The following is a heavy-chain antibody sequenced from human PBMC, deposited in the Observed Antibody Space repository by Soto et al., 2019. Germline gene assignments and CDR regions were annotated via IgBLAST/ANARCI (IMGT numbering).Heavy chain of an antibody. CDR3: AREPFDGMDV. CDR2: IHYSGNT. V-gene: IGHV4-30-4*01. CDR1: GGSVNTGDNY. Sequence: VQLRQSGPGPVKPSQTLSRACLVFGGSVNTGDNYWSWVRQSPGRGLEWIGSIHYSGNTYYNPALVNRVTISVDASKNQFSLRLSSVTAADTAVYYCAREPFDGMDVWGEGTNVTVSS. J-gene: IGHJ6*04.